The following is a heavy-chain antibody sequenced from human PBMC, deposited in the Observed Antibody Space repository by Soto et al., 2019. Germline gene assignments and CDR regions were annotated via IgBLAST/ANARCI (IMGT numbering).Heavy chain of an antibody. D-gene: IGHD3-22*01. Sequence: QVQLVQSGAEVKKPGASVKVSCKASGYTFSRHAISWVRQAPGQGLEWMGGIIPIFGTANHAQKFQGRVTIIADESTSTVYMELSSLRSEDTAMYYCARGWGYDSNDYYYAYWGQGTLVIVSS. V-gene: IGHV1-69*01. CDR1: GYTFSRHA. J-gene: IGHJ4*02. CDR3: ARGWGYDSNDYYYAY. CDR2: IIPIFGTA.